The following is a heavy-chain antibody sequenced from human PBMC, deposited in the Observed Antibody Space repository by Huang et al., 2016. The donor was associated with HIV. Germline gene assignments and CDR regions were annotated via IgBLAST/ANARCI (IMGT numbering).Heavy chain of an antibody. D-gene: IGHD6-6*01. CDR3: ARRFSSSSGYFDY. CDR2: IFPEDSDT. Sequence: VQLVQSGAEVKKPGESLKISCKGSGYSFSSYWIAWVRQRPGKGLEWIGIIFPEDSDTTYSPSFEGQVTISADKSIGTAYLQWSSLKASDTAMYYCARRFSSSSGYFDYWGQGSLVTVSS. V-gene: IGHV5-51*01. CDR1: GYSFSSYW. J-gene: IGHJ4*02.